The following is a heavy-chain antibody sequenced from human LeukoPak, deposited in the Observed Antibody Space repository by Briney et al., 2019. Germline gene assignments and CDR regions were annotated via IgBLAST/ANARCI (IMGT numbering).Heavy chain of an antibody. CDR1: GGTFSSYA. CDR2: IIPIFGTA. D-gene: IGHD3-22*01. CDR3: ARDHYYDRIRSRAFDI. J-gene: IGHJ3*02. Sequence: SVKVSCKASGGTFSSYAISWVRQAPGQGLEWMGGIIPIFGTANYAQKFQGRVTITADESTSTAYMELSSLRSEDTAVYYCARDHYYDRIRSRAFDIWGQGTMVTVSS. V-gene: IGHV1-69*13.